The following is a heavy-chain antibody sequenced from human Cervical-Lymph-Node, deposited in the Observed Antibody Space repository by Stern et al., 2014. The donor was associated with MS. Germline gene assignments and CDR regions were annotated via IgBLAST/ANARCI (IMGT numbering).Heavy chain of an antibody. V-gene: IGHV1-69*01. CDR2: VIPMFATS. CDR1: GGTFSNYA. D-gene: IGHD2-2*01. J-gene: IGHJ4*02. Sequence: QVQLVQSGAEVKKPGSSVKVSCKASGGTFSNYAFNWVRQAPGQGLEWMGGVIPMFATSNYAQKFQGRVTITADESTSTTYMEVSSLTSEDTAVYYCTIGEAAAFDYWGQGTLVTVSS. CDR3: TIGEAAAFDY.